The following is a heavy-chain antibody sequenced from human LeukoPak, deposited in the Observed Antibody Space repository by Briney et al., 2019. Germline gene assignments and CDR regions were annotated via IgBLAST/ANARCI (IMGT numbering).Heavy chain of an antibody. D-gene: IGHD3-16*01. CDR1: GFTFSSYS. CDR3: ARDVLS. J-gene: IGHJ5*02. CDR2: ISSSSSYI. V-gene: IGHV3-21*01. Sequence: GGSLRLSCAASGFTFSSYSMNWVRQAPGKGLEWVSSISSSSSYIYYVDSVKGRFSVSRDNAKNSLYLQMNSLRAEDTAVYYCARDVLSWGQGTLVTVSS.